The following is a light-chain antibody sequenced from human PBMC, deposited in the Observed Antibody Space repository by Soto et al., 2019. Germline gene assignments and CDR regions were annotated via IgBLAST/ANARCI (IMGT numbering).Light chain of an antibody. CDR1: QSVSSY. CDR3: QQRSNWPT. CDR2: DAY. J-gene: IGKJ1*01. V-gene: IGKV3-11*01. Sequence: EIVLTQSPATLSLSPGERATLSCRASQSVSSYLAWYQQKPGQAPRLLIYDAYNRATGIPAKFSGNGSGTNFTLTISSLEPEDFAVYYCQQRSNWPTFGQGTKVDIK.